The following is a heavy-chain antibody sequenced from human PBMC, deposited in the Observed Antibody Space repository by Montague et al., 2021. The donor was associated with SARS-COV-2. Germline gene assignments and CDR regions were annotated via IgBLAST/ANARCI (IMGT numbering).Heavy chain of an antibody. J-gene: IGHJ6*02. V-gene: IGHV4-4*07. CDR2: INSSGST. CDR3: ARDRPRSYSFGSGTYTWGGYGMDV. Sequence: SETLSLTCAVDGGSISSYYWGWIRQPAGKGLEWIGRINSSGSTNYNPSLKSRVTMSVDTSKNQFSLKLSSVTAADTALYYCARDRPRSYSFGSGTYTWGGYGMDVWGQGTTVTVSS. D-gene: IGHD3-10*01. CDR1: GGSISSYY.